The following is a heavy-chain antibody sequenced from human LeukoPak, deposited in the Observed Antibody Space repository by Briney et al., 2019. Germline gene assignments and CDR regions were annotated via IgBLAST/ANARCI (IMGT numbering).Heavy chain of an antibody. CDR2: IIPIFGTA. V-gene: IGHV1-69*06. D-gene: IGHD3-9*01. CDR3: ARLSDILTGYYGY. J-gene: IGHJ4*02. CDR1: GGTFSSYA. Sequence: SVKVSCEASGGTFSSYAISWVRQAPGQGLEWMGGIIPIFGTANYAQKFQGRVTITADKSTSTAYMELSSLRSEDTAVYYCARLSDILTGYYGYWGQGTLVTVSS.